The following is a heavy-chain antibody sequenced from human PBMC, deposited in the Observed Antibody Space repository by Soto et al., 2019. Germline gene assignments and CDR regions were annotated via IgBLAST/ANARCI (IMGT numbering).Heavy chain of an antibody. CDR3: ASTVVTWGDYFDY. V-gene: IGHV4-39*01. J-gene: IGHJ4*02. Sequence: SDSLSLTCTVCGECIRSNDYYWGWIHKPPGKGLEWIGSIYHSGSTNYNPSLKSRVTLSVDTSKNQFSLKLSSVTDADTAVYYCASTVVTWGDYFDYCGQGTLVTGSS. CDR2: IYHSGST. D-gene: IGHD3-10*01. CDR1: GECIRSNDYY.